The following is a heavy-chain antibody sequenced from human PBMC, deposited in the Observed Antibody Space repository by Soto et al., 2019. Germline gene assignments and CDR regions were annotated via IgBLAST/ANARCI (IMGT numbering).Heavy chain of an antibody. J-gene: IGHJ4*02. Sequence: ASVKVSCKASGYTFTSYDINWVRQATGQGLEWMGWMNPNSGNTGYAQKFQGRVTMTRNTSISTAYMELSSLRSEDTAVYYCARGVAAAGVYYFDYWGQGTLLTVSS. CDR2: MNPNSGNT. D-gene: IGHD6-13*01. CDR1: GYTFTSYD. CDR3: ARGVAAAGVYYFDY. V-gene: IGHV1-8*01.